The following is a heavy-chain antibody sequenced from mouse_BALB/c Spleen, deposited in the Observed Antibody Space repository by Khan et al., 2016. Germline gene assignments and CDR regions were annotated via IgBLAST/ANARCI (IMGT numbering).Heavy chain of an antibody. Sequence: LVKTGASVKISCKASGYSFTGYYMHWVKQSHGKSLEWIGYISCYNGATRYNQKFKGKATITIDTSSSTAYMQFNSLTSEDSAVYYCVRPVYGFDEGYYFDYWGQGTTLTVSS. CDR1: GYSFTGYY. V-gene: IGHV1S34*01. CDR3: VRPVYGFDEGYYFDY. D-gene: IGHD2-2*01. J-gene: IGHJ2*01. CDR2: ISCYNGAT.